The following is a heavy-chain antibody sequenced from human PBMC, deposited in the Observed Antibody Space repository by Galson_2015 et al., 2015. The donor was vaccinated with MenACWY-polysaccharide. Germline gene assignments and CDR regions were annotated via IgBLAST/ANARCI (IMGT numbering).Heavy chain of an antibody. V-gene: IGHV4-39*01. Sequence: ETLSLTCTVSGGSLFSSSYYWGWIRQPPGKGLEWIGSSDYSGSDFYNPSLKSRVTISVDPSKNQFSLKLNSVTAADTAVYYCARRGGGKEFDPWGQGTQVTVSS. CDR2: SDYSGSD. CDR1: GGSLFSSSYY. D-gene: IGHD3-16*01. CDR3: ARRGGGKEFDP. J-gene: IGHJ5*02.